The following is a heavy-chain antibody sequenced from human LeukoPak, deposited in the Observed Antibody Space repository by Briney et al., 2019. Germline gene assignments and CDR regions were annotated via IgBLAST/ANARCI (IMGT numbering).Heavy chain of an antibody. CDR1: GYTLTELS. V-gene: IGHV1-24*01. CDR2: FDPEDGET. CDR3: ATVGSSGWEPEV. D-gene: IGHD6-19*01. Sequence: ASVKVSCKVSGYTLTELSMHWVRQAPGKGLEWMGGFDPEDGETIYAQKFQGRVTMTEDTSTDTAYMELSSLRSEDTAVYYCATVGSSGWEPEVWGQGTLVTVPS. J-gene: IGHJ4*02.